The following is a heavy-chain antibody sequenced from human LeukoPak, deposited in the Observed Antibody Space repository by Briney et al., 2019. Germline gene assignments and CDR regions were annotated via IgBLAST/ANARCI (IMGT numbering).Heavy chain of an antibody. CDR3: ARGGTHND. J-gene: IGHJ4*02. Sequence: SETLSLTCAVSGYSIRSGYYWGWIRQPPGKGLEWIGSIYHSGSTYYNPSLKSRVTISVDTSKNQFSLKLSSVTAADTAVYYCARGGTHNDWGQGTLVTVSS. D-gene: IGHD1-1*01. CDR1: GYSIRSGYY. V-gene: IGHV4-38-2*01. CDR2: IYHSGST.